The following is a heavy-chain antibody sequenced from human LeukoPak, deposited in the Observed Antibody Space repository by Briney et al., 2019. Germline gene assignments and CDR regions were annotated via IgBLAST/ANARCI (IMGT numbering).Heavy chain of an antibody. CDR1: GFTFSSYA. V-gene: IGHV3-23*01. D-gene: IGHD4-17*01. Sequence: PGGSLRLSCAASGFTFSSYAMTWVRQAPGKGLEWVSSINNSGTDTYYEDSVKGRFTISRDNSKNTLFLHINSLSAEDTAVYYCAAAVNTGRAEHYWGQGTLVTLSS. CDR2: INNSGTDT. CDR3: AAAVNTGRAEHY. J-gene: IGHJ4*02.